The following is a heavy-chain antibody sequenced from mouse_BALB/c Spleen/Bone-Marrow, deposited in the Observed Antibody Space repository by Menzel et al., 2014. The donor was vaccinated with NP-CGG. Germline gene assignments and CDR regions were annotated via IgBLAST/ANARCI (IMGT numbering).Heavy chain of an antibody. Sequence: VQLQQSGPELVRPGVSVKISCKGSGYTFTDYAVHWGKQSHAKSLEWIGLIRPXSDYTHYNQKFKGKATMTVDKSSSTAYMELARLTSGDSAIYFCARNFYGSSYFDYWGQGTTLTVSS. V-gene: IGHV1-67*01. J-gene: IGHJ2*01. D-gene: IGHD1-1*01. CDR2: IRPXSDYT. CDR1: GYTFTDYA. CDR3: ARNFYGSSYFDY.